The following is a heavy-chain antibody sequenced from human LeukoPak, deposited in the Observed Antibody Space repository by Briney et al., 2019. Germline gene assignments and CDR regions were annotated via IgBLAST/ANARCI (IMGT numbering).Heavy chain of an antibody. CDR1: GLTFSSYG. V-gene: IGHV3-33*01. Sequence: PGGSLRLSCAASGLTFSSYGMHWVRQAPGKGLEWVAVIWYDGSNKYYADSVKGRFTISRDNSKNTLYLQMNSLRAEDTAVYYCARDRGAYNWNDALDYWGQGTLVTVSS. CDR3: ARDRGAYNWNDALDY. J-gene: IGHJ4*02. CDR2: IWYDGSNK. D-gene: IGHD1-1*01.